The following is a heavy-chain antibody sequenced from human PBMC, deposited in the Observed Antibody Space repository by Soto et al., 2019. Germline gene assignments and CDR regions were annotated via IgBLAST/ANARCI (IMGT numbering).Heavy chain of an antibody. CDR1: GFTFSSYA. D-gene: IGHD1-7*01. J-gene: IGHJ1*01. CDR2: ISGSGGST. Sequence: GGSLRLSCAASGFTFSSYAMIWVRQAPGKGLEWVSAISGSGGSTYYADSVKGRFTISRDNSKNTLYLQMNSLRAEDTAVYYCAKDLQLELRPGYFQHWGQGTLVTVSS. V-gene: IGHV3-23*01. CDR3: AKDLQLELRPGYFQH.